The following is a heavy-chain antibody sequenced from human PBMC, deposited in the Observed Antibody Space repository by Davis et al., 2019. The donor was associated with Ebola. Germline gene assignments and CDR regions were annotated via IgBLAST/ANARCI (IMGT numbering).Heavy chain of an antibody. D-gene: IGHD6-6*01. CDR1: GFTFSSYD. V-gene: IGHV3-48*02. J-gene: IGHJ4*02. Sequence: PGGSLRLSCVASGFTFSSYDMNWVRQAPGKGLEWISGISSSGRSTYYADSVQGRVTISRANAKNSLYLQMNGLRDEDTAVYYCARPGRSTSPGYWGQGTLVTVSS. CDR3: ARPGRSTSPGY. CDR2: ISSSGRST.